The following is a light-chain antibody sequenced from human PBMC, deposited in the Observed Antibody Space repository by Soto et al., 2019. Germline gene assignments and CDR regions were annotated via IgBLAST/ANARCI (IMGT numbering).Light chain of an antibody. V-gene: IGKV3-15*01. CDR2: GAS. J-gene: IGKJ1*01. CDR1: QSVSSN. CDR3: QQYNNGPSWT. Sequence: EIVMTQSPATLSVSPGERATLSCRASQSVSSNLAWYQQKPGQAPRLLIYGASTRATGIPARFSGSGSGTEFTLTFSILQSEDFAVYYCQQYNNGPSWTFGQGTKVQIK.